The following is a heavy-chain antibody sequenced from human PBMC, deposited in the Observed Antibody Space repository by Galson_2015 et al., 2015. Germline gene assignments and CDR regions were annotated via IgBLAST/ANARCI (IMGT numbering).Heavy chain of an antibody. CDR3: ARDLIFDY. CDR2: IYSGGST. Sequence: SLRLSCAASGFTVSSNYMSWVRQAPGKGQEWVSVIYSGGSTYYADSVKGRFTISRDNSKNTLYLQVNSLRAEDTAVYYCARDLIFDYWGQGTLVTVSS. D-gene: IGHD2-8*01. J-gene: IGHJ4*02. CDR1: GFTVSSNY. V-gene: IGHV3-53*01.